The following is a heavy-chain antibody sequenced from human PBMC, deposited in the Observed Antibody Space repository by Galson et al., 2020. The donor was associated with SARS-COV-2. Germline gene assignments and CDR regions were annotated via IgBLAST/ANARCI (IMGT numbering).Heavy chain of an antibody. CDR3: VEGRGTFDI. D-gene: IGHD3-10*01. J-gene: IGHJ3*02. CDR2: IYFSGST. V-gene: IGHV4-59*01. CDR1: GGSISNYY. Sequence: SETLSLTCSVSGGSISNYYWSWIRQPPGKGLEWIGYIYFSGSTNYNPSLKSRVTISVETSSNQFSLKLSSVTAADTAVYFCVEGRGTFDIWGQGTMVTVSS.